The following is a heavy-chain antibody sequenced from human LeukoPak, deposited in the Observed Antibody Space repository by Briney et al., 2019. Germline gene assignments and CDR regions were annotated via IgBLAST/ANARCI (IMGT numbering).Heavy chain of an antibody. J-gene: IGHJ5*02. Sequence: VASVKVSCKASGYTFGSSGISWVRQAPGQGLEWMGGIIPIFGTANYAQKFQGRVTITADESTSTAYMELSSLRSEDTAVYYCASFVRFPLNWFDPWGQGTLVTVSS. CDR1: GYTFGSSG. V-gene: IGHV1-69*13. CDR3: ASFVRFPLNWFDP. CDR2: IIPIFGTA. D-gene: IGHD2/OR15-2a*01.